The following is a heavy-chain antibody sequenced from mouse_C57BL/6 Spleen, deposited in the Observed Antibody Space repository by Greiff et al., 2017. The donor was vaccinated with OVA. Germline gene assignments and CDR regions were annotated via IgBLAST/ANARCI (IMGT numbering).Heavy chain of an antibody. CDR1: GYTFTDYE. J-gene: IGHJ2*01. Sequence: VQLQQSGAELVRPGASVTLSCKASGYTFTDYEMHWVKQTPVHGLEWIGAIDPETGGTAYNQKFKGKAILTADKSSSTAYMELRSLTSEDSAVYYCTRRYYGNLYYFDYWGQGTTLTVSS. CDR3: TRRYYGNLYYFDY. D-gene: IGHD2-1*01. V-gene: IGHV1-15*01. CDR2: IDPETGGT.